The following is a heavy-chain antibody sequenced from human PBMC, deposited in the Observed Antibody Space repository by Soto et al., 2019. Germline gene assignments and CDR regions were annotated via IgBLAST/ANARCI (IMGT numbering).Heavy chain of an antibody. CDR2: INPNSGGT. CDR1: GYTFTGYY. J-gene: IGHJ6*02. V-gene: IGHV1-2*02. Sequence: ASVKVSCKASGYTFTGYYMHWVRQAPGQGLEWMGWINPNSGGTNYAQKFQGRVTMTRDTSISTAYMELSRLRSDDTAVYDCASGFGDYYYYGMDVWGQGTTVTVSS. CDR3: ASGFGDYYYYGMDV. D-gene: IGHD3-10*01.